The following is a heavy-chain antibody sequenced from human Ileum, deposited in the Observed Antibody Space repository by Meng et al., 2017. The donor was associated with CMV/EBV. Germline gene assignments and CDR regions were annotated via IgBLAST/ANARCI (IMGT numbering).Heavy chain of an antibody. D-gene: IGHD3-10*01. J-gene: IGHJ4*02. V-gene: IGHV3-30*04. CDR2: ISYDGNNK. Sequence: GMHWVRQAPGKGLEWVAVISYDGNNKYYADSVKGRFTISRDNSKNTLYLLMNRLRAEDTAVYYCAREKGGSYYSSGSYYKRGYYFDYWGQGTLVTVSS. CDR1: G. CDR3: AREKGGSYYSSGSYYKRGYYFDY.